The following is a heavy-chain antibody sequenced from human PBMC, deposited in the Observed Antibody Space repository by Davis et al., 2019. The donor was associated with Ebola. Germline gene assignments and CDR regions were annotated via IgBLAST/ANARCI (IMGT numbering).Heavy chain of an antibody. D-gene: IGHD4-17*01. Sequence: SETLSLTCAVSGGSISSGDYSWSWIRQPPGKGLEWIGYIFHGGGTFYTPSLKSRVTISVDRSKNQFSLKLSSVTAADTAVYYCAGYGDYFLGWGQGILVTVSS. V-gene: IGHV4-30-2*01. J-gene: IGHJ4*02. CDR1: GGSISSGDYS. CDR2: IFHGGGT. CDR3: AGYGDYFLG.